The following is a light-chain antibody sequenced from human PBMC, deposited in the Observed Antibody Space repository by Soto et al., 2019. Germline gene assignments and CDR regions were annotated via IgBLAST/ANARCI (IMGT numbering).Light chain of an antibody. V-gene: IGKV3-20*01. CDR1: QSVSRN. CDR3: QQYGSSGT. Sequence: VLTQSPATLSVSPGDRATLSCRASQSVSRNLAWYQQKPGRAPRLLIYGASTRATGVPARFSGSGSGTEFTLSISRLEPEDFAVYYCQQYGSSGTFGQGTKVEIK. J-gene: IGKJ1*01. CDR2: GAS.